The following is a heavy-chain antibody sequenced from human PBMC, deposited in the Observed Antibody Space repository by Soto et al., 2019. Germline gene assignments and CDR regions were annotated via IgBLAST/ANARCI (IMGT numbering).Heavy chain of an antibody. D-gene: IGHD3-10*01. CDR1: GGSISSSSYY. J-gene: IGHJ5*02. CDR3: ARGGPDRYYGSGSYSWFDP. Sequence: SETLSLTCTVSGGSISSSSYYWGWIRQPPGKGLEWIGSIYYSGSTYHNPSLKSRVTISVDTSKNQFSLKLSSVTAADTAVYYCARGGPDRYYGSGSYSWFDPWGQGTLVTVSS. CDR2: IYYSGST. V-gene: IGHV4-39*01.